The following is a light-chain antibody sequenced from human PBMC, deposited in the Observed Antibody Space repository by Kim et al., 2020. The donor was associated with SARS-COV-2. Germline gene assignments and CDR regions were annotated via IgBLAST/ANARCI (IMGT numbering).Light chain of an antibody. Sequence: QSALTQPASVSGSPGQSITISCTGTSSDIGVYNLVSWYQHRPGEPPKLRIYEVNKRPSGLSERFSGSKSGDTASLTISGLQAEDEGDYYCCSYAGRSTFVVFGGGTKLTVL. CDR3: CSYAGRSTFVV. CDR2: EVN. J-gene: IGLJ2*01. CDR1: SSDIGVYNL. V-gene: IGLV2-23*02.